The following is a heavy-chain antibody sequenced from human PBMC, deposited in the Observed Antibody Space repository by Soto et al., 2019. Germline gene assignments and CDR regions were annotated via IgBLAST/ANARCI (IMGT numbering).Heavy chain of an antibody. Sequence: PSETLSLTCSVSGASITSHYWNWIRQSAGGGLQWIGRVYARGATNYNPSLKSRVTISGDTSKNQFSLKLTSVTAADTAVYYCARSSGDDFFYYGMDVWGHGTTVTVSS. J-gene: IGHJ6*02. CDR3: ARSSGDDFFYYGMDV. CDR2: VYARGAT. V-gene: IGHV4-59*10. D-gene: IGHD4-17*01. CDR1: GASITSHY.